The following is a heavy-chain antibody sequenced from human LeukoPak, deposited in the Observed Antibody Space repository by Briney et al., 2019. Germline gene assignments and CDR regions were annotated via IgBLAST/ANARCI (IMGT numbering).Heavy chain of an antibody. D-gene: IGHD6-13*01. CDR1: GGSISSYY. CDR2: IYYSGST. V-gene: IGHV4-59*08. Sequence: SETLSLTCTVSGGSISSYYWSWIRQPPGKGLEWIGYIYYSGSTNYNPSLKSRVTISVGTSKNQFSLKLSSVTAADTAVYYCARFRGSSLFDYWGQGTLVTVSS. CDR3: ARFRGSSLFDY. J-gene: IGHJ4*02.